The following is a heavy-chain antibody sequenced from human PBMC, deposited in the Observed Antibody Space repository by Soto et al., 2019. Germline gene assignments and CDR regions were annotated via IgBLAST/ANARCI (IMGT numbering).Heavy chain of an antibody. V-gene: IGHV1-69*01. Sequence: SVKVSCQATGGTFSMYPISWVRQAPGQGLEWMGGIIPIFGTANYAQKFQGRVTITADESTSTAYMELSSLRSEDTAVYYCARDLWSGYYYYGMDVWGQGTTVTVSS. CDR2: IIPIFGTA. D-gene: IGHD3-3*01. J-gene: IGHJ6*02. CDR1: GGTFSMYP. CDR3: ARDLWSGYYYYGMDV.